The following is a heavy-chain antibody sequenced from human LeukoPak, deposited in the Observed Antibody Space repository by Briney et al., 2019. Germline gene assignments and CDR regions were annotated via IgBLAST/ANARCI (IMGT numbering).Heavy chain of an antibody. CDR2: IYYSGST. CDR3: ARAHYYGSGSYIYYYYGMDV. D-gene: IGHD3-10*01. V-gene: IGHV4-39*07. CDR1: GGSISSSSYY. Sequence: SETLSLTCTVSGGSISSSSYYWGWIRQPPGKGLEWIGSIYYSGSTYYNPSLKSRVTISVDTSKNQFSLKLSSVTAADTAVYYCARAHYYGSGSYIYYYYGMDVWGQGTTVTVSS. J-gene: IGHJ6*02.